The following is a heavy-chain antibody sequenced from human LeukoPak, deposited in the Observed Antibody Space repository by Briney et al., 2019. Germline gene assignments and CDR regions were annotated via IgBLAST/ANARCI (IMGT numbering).Heavy chain of an antibody. D-gene: IGHD2-21*02. Sequence: GGSLRLSCAASGFTFDDYAMHWVRQAPGKGLEWVSGISWNSDSIDYADSVKGRFTISRDNARNSLYLQMNSLRAEDTAVYYCARAYCGGDCYSSPFAFDIWGQGTMVTVSS. J-gene: IGHJ3*02. CDR2: ISWNSDSI. V-gene: IGHV3-9*01. CDR1: GFTFDDYA. CDR3: ARAYCGGDCYSSPFAFDI.